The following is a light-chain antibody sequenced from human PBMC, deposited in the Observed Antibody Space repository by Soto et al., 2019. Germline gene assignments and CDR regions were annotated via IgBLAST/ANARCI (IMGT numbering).Light chain of an antibody. V-gene: IGKV3D-20*02. J-gene: IGKJ5*01. CDR3: QHCNNWPIT. CDR2: GAS. CDR1: QSFNSIY. Sequence: EIVLTQSPGTLSLSPGERAPPSARASQSFNSIYLAWYQQKPGQAPRLLIYGASSRATGIPDRFSGSGSGTDFTLTISRLEPEDFAVYYCQHCNNWPITFGQGTRLEIK.